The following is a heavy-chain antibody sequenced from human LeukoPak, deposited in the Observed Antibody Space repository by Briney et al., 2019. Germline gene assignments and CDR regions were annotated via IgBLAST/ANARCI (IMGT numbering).Heavy chain of an antibody. Sequence: ASVKVSCTASGYTFTSYGISWVRQAPGQGLEWMGWISAYNGNTNYAQKLQGRVTMTTDTSTSTAYMELRSLRSEDTVVYYCARVNCGGDCYSDRGAFDIWGQGTMVTVSS. CDR2: ISAYNGNT. CDR3: ARVNCGGDCYSDRGAFDI. V-gene: IGHV1-18*01. CDR1: GYTFTSYG. D-gene: IGHD2-21*02. J-gene: IGHJ3*02.